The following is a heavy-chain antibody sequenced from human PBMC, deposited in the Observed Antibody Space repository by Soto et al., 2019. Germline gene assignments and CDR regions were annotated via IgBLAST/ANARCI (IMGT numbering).Heavy chain of an antibody. J-gene: IGHJ3*02. CDR2: IYYSGST. Sequence: ASETLSLTCTVSGGSISSGGYYCSWIRQHPGKGLEWIGYIYYSGSTYYNPSLKSRVTISVDTSKNQFSLKLSSVTAAETAVYYCARERGDCYDAFDSWGQATIVTVSS. CDR3: ARERGDCYDAFDS. CDR1: GGSISSGGYY. D-gene: IGHD2-21*02. V-gene: IGHV4-31*03.